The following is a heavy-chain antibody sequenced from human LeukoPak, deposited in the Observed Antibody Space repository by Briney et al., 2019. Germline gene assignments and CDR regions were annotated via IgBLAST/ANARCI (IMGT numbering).Heavy chain of an antibody. CDR3: ARAERWLQLIDY. Sequence: SETLSLTCTVSGGSISSYYWSWIRQPPGKGLEWIGYIYYSGSTNYNPSLKSRVTISVDTSKNQFSLKLSSMTAADTAVYYCARAERWLQLIDYWGQGTLVTASS. D-gene: IGHD5-24*01. CDR2: IYYSGST. V-gene: IGHV4-59*01. J-gene: IGHJ4*02. CDR1: GGSISSYY.